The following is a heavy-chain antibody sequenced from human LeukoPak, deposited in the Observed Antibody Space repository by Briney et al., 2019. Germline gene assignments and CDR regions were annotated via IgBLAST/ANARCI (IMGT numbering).Heavy chain of an antibody. CDR2: ISYDGSNK. J-gene: IGHJ4*02. CDR3: AKDFWSSGLYYFDS. Sequence: GRSLRLSCAASGLSFSSYGMHWVRQAPGKGLEWVAVISYDGSNKFYADSVKGRFTISRDNSKNTLYPQMNSLRGEDTAVYHCAKDFWSSGLYYFDSWGQGTLVTVSS. CDR1: GLSFSSYG. D-gene: IGHD6-19*01. V-gene: IGHV3-30*18.